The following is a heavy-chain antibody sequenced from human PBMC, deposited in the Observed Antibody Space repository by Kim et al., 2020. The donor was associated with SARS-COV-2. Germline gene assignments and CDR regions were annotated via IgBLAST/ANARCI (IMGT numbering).Heavy chain of an antibody. J-gene: IGHJ4*02. V-gene: IGHV1-2*06. D-gene: IGHD6-19*01. CDR1: GYTFTGYY. Sequence: ASVKVSCKASGYTFTGYYMHWVRQAPGQGLEWMGRINPNSGGTNYAQKFQGRVTMTRDTSISTAYMELSRLRSDGTAVYYCARDVAVAGDVLNDYWGQGTLVTVSS. CDR3: ARDVAVAGDVLNDY. CDR2: INPNSGGT.